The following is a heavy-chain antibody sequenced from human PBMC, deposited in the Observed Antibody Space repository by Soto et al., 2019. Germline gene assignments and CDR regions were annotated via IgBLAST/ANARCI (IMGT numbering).Heavy chain of an antibody. V-gene: IGHV1-8*01. D-gene: IGHD2-15*01. CDR3: HRSGCSCGRCWFMDV. Sequence: QVQLVQSGAEVKKPGASVKVSCKASGYTFTSYDINWVRQATGQGLEWMGWMNPNSGNTGYAQKFQGRGTRTRNTSISTAYMELSSLRAEDTAVYYCHRSGCSCGRCWFMDVWGQGTTVTVSS. J-gene: IGHJ6*02. CDR2: MNPNSGNT. CDR1: GYTFTSYD.